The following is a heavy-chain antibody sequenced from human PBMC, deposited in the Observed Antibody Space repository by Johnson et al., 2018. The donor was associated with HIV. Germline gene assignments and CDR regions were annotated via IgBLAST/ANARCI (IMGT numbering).Heavy chain of an antibody. CDR2: IGTAGDT. J-gene: IGHJ3*02. Sequence: EVQLVESGGGLIQPGGSLRLSCAASGFTVSSNYMSWVRQAPGKGLEWVSAIGTAGDTYYPGSVKGRFTISRENAKNSLYLQMNSLRAEDTAVYYCAREEGVGDDYGGKSAFDIWGQGTMVTVSS. CDR3: AREEGVGDDYGGKSAFDI. V-gene: IGHV3-13*01. D-gene: IGHD4-23*01. CDR1: GFTVSSNY.